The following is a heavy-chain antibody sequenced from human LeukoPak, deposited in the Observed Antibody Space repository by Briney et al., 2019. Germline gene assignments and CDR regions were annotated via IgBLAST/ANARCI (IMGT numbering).Heavy chain of an antibody. J-gene: IGHJ4*02. CDR2: INAGNGNT. D-gene: IGHD6-13*01. Sequence: GASVKVSCKASGYTFTSYSIHWVRQAPGQRLEWMGWINAGNGNTEYSQNIQGRVTITRDTSASTSYMEVRSLRFEDTAVYYCARDRSSTWYGGIDYWGQGTLVTASS. CDR3: ARDRSSTWYGGIDY. V-gene: IGHV1-3*01. CDR1: GYTFTSYS.